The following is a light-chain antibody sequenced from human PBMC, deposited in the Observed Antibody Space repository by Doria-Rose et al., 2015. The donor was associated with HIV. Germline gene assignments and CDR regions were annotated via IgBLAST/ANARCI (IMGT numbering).Light chain of an antibody. CDR1: QDISNY. J-gene: IGKJ1*01. V-gene: IGKV1-8*01. Sequence: AIRMTQSPSSLSASTGDRVTITCRASQDISNYLAWYKQKPGKAPKLLIYAASTLQSGVTSSFSGSGSGTDFTLTISYLQSEDFATYYCQQYYSYPPTFGRGAKVEVK. CDR2: AAS. CDR3: QQYYSYPPT.